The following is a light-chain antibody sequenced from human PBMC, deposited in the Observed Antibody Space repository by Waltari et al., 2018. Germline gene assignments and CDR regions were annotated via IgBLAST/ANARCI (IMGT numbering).Light chain of an antibody. Sequence: QSALTQPASVSGSLGQSITISCSETADNVDILYFVSWYQRPPGRAPHLLIYDIPQRPSGISDRFSGSKSGKTASLTISGLQAEDEADYYCCSFAGYGIYVFGSGTHVTVL. CDR1: ADNVDILYF. J-gene: IGLJ1*01. V-gene: IGLV2-23*02. CDR2: DIP. CDR3: CSFAGYGIYV.